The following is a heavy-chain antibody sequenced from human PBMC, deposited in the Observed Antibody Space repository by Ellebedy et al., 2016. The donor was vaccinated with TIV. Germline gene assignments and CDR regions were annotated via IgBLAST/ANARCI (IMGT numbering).Heavy chain of an antibody. D-gene: IGHD2-15*01. CDR2: INHSGST. CDR3: ARRAVLDIVVVVAATSRFDP. V-gene: IGHV4-34*01. Sequence: SETLSLXXAVYGGSFSGYYWSWTRQPPGKGLEWIGEINHSGSTNYNPSLKSRVTISVDTSKNQFSLKLSSVTAADTAVYYCARRAVLDIVVVVAATSRFDPWGQGTLVTVSS. J-gene: IGHJ5*02. CDR1: GGSFSGYY.